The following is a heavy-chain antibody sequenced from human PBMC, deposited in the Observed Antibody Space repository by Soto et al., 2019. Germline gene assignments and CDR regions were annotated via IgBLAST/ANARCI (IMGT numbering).Heavy chain of an antibody. CDR2: IDSSGEK. V-gene: IGHV2-26*01. D-gene: IGHD6-19*01. CDR1: GLSITDSEMG. CDR3: AGRLLAVAVSPWFDP. J-gene: IGHJ5*02. Sequence: QVTLKESGPVLVKPTETLTLRCTVSGLSITDSEMGVSWIRQPPGQPLEWLAHIDSSGEKSYRTFLKSRLAISKDTSKGKIVLTMTNMDPADTATYSGAGRLLAVAVSPWFDPWGQGIPVPVSS.